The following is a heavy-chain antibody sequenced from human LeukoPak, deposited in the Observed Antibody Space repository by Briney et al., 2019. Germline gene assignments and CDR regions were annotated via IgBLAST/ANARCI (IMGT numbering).Heavy chain of an antibody. CDR1: GFTFSNAW. CDR3: TTVEYSSSIWAFDI. CDR2: IKSKTDGGTT. J-gene: IGHJ3*02. V-gene: IGHV3-15*01. D-gene: IGHD6-6*01. Sequence: GGSLRLSCAASGFTFSNAWMSWVRQAPGKGLEWVGRIKSKTDGGTTDYAAPVKGRFTISRDDSKNTLYLQMNSLKTEDTAVYYCTTVEYSSSIWAFDIWGQGTMVTVSS.